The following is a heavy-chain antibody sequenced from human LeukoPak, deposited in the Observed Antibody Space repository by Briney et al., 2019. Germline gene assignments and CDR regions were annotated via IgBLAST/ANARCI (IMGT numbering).Heavy chain of an antibody. J-gene: IGHJ4*02. D-gene: IGHD2-2*01. CDR1: GFTFSDFG. Sequence: TGGSLRLSCATAGFTFSDFGIHWVRQTPGKGLEWAAAIQSDGSKQYYGDSVKGRFTISRDSSKNTVYLQMNSLRDEDTAVYYCARVFVVVPAANPLIDYWGQGTLVTVSS. CDR2: IQSDGSKQ. CDR3: ARVFVVVPAANPLIDY. V-gene: IGHV3-33*01.